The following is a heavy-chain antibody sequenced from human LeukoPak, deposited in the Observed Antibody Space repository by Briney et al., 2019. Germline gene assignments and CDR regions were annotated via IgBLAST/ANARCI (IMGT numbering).Heavy chain of an antibody. J-gene: IGHJ4*02. D-gene: IGHD2-15*01. V-gene: IGHV3-30*04. CDR3: ARVGPRYCSGGSCSNFDY. CDR1: GFTFSSYA. CDR2: ISYDGSNK. Sequence: PGRSLRLSCAASGFTFSSYAMHWVRQAPGKGLEWVAVISYDGSNKYYADSVKGRFTISRDNSKNTLYLQMNSLRAEDTAVYYCARVGPRYCSGGSCSNFDYWGQGTLVTVSS.